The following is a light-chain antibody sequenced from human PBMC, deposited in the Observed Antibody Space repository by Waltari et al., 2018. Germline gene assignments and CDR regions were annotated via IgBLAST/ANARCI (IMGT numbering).Light chain of an antibody. CDR1: QSISNY. V-gene: IGKV1-39*01. Sequence: DIQMTQSPSSLSASVGDRVTITCRASQSISNYLNWYQQKPGEAPKLLIFAASRLQSGVPSRFGGSGSGTDFTLTINNLQPEDFATYYCQQRYTTWTFGQGTRVEIK. CDR3: QQRYTTWT. CDR2: AAS. J-gene: IGKJ1*01.